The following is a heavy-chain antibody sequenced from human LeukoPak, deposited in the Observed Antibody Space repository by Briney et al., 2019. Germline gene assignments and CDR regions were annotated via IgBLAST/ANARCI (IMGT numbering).Heavy chain of an antibody. D-gene: IGHD4-17*01. J-gene: IGHJ4*02. CDR1: GGSISYYY. CDR2: LYTSGST. CDR3: ARGTVTTLFDY. Sequence: SETLSLTCFVTGGSISYYYWSWIRQPAGKGLEWIGRLYTSGSTDYNPSLKSRVTMSVDTSKNQFSLKLRSVTAADTAVYYCARGTVTTLFDYWGQGALVTVSS. V-gene: IGHV4-4*07.